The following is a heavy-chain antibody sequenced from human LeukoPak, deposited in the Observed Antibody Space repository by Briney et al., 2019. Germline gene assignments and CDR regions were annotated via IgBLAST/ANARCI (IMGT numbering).Heavy chain of an antibody. CDR1: GGSISSSSYY. CDR2: IYYSGST. D-gene: IGHD3-22*01. Sequence: SETLSLTCTVSGGSISSSSYYWGWIRQPPGKGLEWIGSIYYSGSTYYNPSLKSRVTISVDTSKNQFSLKLSSVTAADTAGYYCASDYDSSGFNWFDPWGQGTLVTVSS. J-gene: IGHJ5*02. V-gene: IGHV4-39*07. CDR3: ASDYDSSGFNWFDP.